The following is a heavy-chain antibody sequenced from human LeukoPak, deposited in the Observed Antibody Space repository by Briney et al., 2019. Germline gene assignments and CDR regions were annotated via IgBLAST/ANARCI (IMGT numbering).Heavy chain of an antibody. CDR1: GFTFSSYG. V-gene: IGHV3-7*01. Sequence: PGRSLRLSCAASGFTFSSYGMHWVRQAPGKGLEWVANIKQDGSDKYYVDSVKGRFTISRDNAKNSVYLQMNSLRAEDTALYYCARAVAENWFDPWGQGTLVTVSS. J-gene: IGHJ5*02. CDR2: IKQDGSDK. CDR3: ARAVAENWFDP. D-gene: IGHD6-19*01.